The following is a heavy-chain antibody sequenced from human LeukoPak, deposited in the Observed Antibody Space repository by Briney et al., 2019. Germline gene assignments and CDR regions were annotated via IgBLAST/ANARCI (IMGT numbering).Heavy chain of an antibody. CDR1: GYTFTGYY. CDR3: AREKAFGEFHNAFDI. Sequence: ASVKVSCKASGYTFTGYYMHWVRQAPGQGLEWMGIINPSGGSTSYAQKFQGRVTMTRDTSTSTVYMELSSLRSEDTAVYYCAREKAFGEFHNAFDIWGQGTMVTVSS. J-gene: IGHJ3*02. CDR2: INPSGGST. D-gene: IGHD3-10*01. V-gene: IGHV1-46*01.